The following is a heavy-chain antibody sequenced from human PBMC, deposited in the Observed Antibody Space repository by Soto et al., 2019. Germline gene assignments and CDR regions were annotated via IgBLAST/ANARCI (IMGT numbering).Heavy chain of an antibody. CDR3: ARDLPLYCRGDCNFDF. CDR2: ISYDGGER. V-gene: IGHV3-30*03. Sequence: GGSLILSCGGSGFIFSRYGMHWVRQAPGKGLEWVTGISYDGGERFYADSVKGRFTISRDNSTNRLDLQMSSLRPEDTAVYYCARDLPLYCRGDCNFDFWGQGTLVTVSS. D-gene: IGHD2-21*02. CDR1: GFIFSRYG. J-gene: IGHJ4*02.